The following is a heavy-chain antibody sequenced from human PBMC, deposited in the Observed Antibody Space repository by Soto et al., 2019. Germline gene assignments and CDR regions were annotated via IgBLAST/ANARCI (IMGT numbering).Heavy chain of an antibody. CDR1: GGSVTSDEDY. CDR2: ISNSGST. Sequence: PSETLSLTCTVSGGSVTSDEDYWTWIRQSHGKGLEWIGYISNSGSTGYNPSLKTRLSMSVDRSKNQFTLRLTSVTAADTAVYFCAAESGSTYGYFDHWGQGTQVTVSS. D-gene: IGHD5-18*01. J-gene: IGHJ4*02. CDR3: AAESGSTYGYFDH. V-gene: IGHV4-30-4*01.